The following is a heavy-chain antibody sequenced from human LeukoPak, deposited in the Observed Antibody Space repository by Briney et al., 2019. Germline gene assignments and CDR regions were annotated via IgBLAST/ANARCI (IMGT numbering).Heavy chain of an antibody. CDR1: GFTFSSYA. CDR3: VRDGEYSHGIDFDY. D-gene: IGHD5-18*01. Sequence: GGSLRLSCAASGFTFSSYAMSWVRQAPGKGLEWVSAISGSGGSTYYADSVKGRFTISRDNSKNTLYLQMNSLRAEDTAIYYCVRDGEYSHGIDFDYWGQGTLVTVST. CDR2: ISGSGGST. V-gene: IGHV3-23*01. J-gene: IGHJ4*02.